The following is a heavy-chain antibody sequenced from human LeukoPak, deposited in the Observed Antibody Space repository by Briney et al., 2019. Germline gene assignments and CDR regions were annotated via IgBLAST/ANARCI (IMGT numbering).Heavy chain of an antibody. D-gene: IGHD5/OR15-5a*01. J-gene: IGHJ4*02. CDR2: IRSKAYGGTT. V-gene: IGHV3-49*05. Sequence: KSGRSLRLSCTASGFTFGDYAMSWFRQVPGKGLEWVGFIRSKAYGGTTEYAASVKGRFTISRDDSKSIAYLQMNSLKTEDTAVYYCTRGKTLRRYYWGQGTLVTVSS. CDR3: TRGKTLRRYY. CDR1: GFTFGDYA.